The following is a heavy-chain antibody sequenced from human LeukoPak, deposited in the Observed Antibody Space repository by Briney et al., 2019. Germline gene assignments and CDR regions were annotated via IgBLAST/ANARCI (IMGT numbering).Heavy chain of an antibody. CDR1: GGTFSSYA. CDR3: ARDPLPDKVVGTSYYMDV. CDR2: IIPIFGTA. V-gene: IGHV1-69*06. Sequence: GAPVKVSCKASGGTFSSYAISWVRQAPGQGLEWMGGIIPIFGTANYAQKFQGRVTITADKSTSTAYMELSSLRSEDTAVYYCARDPLPDKVVGTSYYMDVWGKGTTVTVSS. D-gene: IGHD6-19*01. J-gene: IGHJ6*03.